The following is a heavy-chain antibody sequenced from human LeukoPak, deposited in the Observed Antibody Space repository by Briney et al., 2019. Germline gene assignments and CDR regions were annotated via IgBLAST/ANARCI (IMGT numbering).Heavy chain of an antibody. Sequence: SETLSLTCAVYGGSLSGYSWHWIRQPPGKGLEWIGEIDHSGSTNYNPSLKSRVTISVDTSKNQFSLKLSSVTAADTAVYYCRTIFGVVINRDYWGQGTLVTVSS. D-gene: IGHD3-3*01. J-gene: IGHJ4*02. V-gene: IGHV4-34*01. CDR1: GGSLSGYS. CDR3: RTIFGVVINRDY. CDR2: IDHSGST.